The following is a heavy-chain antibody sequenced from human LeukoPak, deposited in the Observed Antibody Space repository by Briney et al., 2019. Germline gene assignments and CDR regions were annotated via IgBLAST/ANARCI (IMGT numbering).Heavy chain of an antibody. CDR1: GFTSNYW. V-gene: IGHV3-74*01. J-gene: IGHJ4*02. CDR2: IIGDGSTT. Sequence: GGSLTLSCAAIGFTSNYWMHWVRQAPGKGLVWVSRIIGDGSTTFYADSVKGRFTISRDNSKNTLYLQMNSLRAEDTAVYYCTRGYSGYGNFDCWGQGTLVTVSS. CDR3: TRGYSGYGNFDC. D-gene: IGHD5-12*01.